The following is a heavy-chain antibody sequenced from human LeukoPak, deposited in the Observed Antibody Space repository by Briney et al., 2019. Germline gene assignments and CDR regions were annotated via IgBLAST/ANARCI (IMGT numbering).Heavy chain of an antibody. V-gene: IGHV3-13*01. CDR3: ARGDYYDSSGYTFDY. J-gene: IGHJ4*02. Sequence: GGSLRLSCAASGFTFSSYDMHWVRQATGKGLEWVSAIGTAGDTYYPGSVKGRFTISRENAKNSLYLQMNSLRAGDTAVYYCARGDYYDSSGYTFDYWGQGTLVTVSS. CDR2: IGTAGDT. D-gene: IGHD3-22*01. CDR1: GFTFSSYD.